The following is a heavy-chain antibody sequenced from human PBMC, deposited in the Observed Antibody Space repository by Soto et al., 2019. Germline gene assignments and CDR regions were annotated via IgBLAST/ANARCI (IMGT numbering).Heavy chain of an antibody. J-gene: IGHJ4*02. Sequence: SETLSLTCTVSGGSISSYYWSWIRQPPGKELQYIGYIYYSGSTNYNPSLKSRVTISVGTSKNQFSLKLSSVTAADTAVYYCARRVYFDYWGQGTLVTVS. CDR1: GGSISSYY. V-gene: IGHV4-59*08. CDR2: IYYSGST. CDR3: ARRVYFDY.